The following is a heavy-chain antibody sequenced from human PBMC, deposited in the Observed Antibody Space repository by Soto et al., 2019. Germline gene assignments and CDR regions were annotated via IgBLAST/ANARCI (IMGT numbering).Heavy chain of an antibody. D-gene: IGHD3-22*01. CDR1: GVSFSSYA. V-gene: IGHV3-64*01. CDR2: ISSNGGST. CDR3: ARHLDASSGYSPAY. Sequence: GGSVRLSCAASGVSFSSYAMHWVRQAPGKGLEYVSGISSNGGSTHYANSVKGRFTISRDNSKNTLYLQMGSLRAEDMAVYYCARHLDASSGYSPAYWGQGTLVTVSS. J-gene: IGHJ4*02.